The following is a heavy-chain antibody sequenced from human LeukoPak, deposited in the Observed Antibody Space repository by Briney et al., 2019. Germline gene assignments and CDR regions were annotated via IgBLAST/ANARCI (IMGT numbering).Heavy chain of an antibody. CDR2: IYYSGST. V-gene: IGHV4-39*07. CDR1: GGSISSYY. CDR3: ARQRGYSGYDLDY. Sequence: SETLSLTCTVSGGSISSYYWSWIRQPPGKGLEWIGSIYYSGSTYYNPSLKSRVTISVDTSKNQFSLKLSSVTAADTAVYYCARQRGYSGYDLDYWGQGTLVTVSS. J-gene: IGHJ4*02. D-gene: IGHD5-12*01.